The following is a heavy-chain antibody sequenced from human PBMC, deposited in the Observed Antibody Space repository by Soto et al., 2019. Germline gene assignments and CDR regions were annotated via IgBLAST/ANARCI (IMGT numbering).Heavy chain of an antibody. J-gene: IGHJ4*02. CDR2: IYYSGST. D-gene: IGHD4-17*01. V-gene: IGHV4-59*01. CDR3: ARGLDYGDSFFDY. CDR1: GGSISSYY. Sequence: SETLSLTCTVSGGSISSYYWSWIRQPPGKGLEWIGYIYYSGSTNYNPSLKSRVTISVDTPKNQFSLKLSSVTAADTAVYYCARGLDYGDSFFDYWGQGTLVTVS.